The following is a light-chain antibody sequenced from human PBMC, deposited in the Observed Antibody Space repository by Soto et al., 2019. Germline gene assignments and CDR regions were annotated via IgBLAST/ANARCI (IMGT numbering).Light chain of an antibody. J-gene: IGLJ1*01. Sequence: QSALTQPASVSGSPGQSITISCTGTSSDVGAYNYVSWYQQHPGKAPKFIIYEVSNRPSRVSNRFSGSKSGNTASLTISGLQAEDEADYYCSSYTRSSTSYVFGTGTKVTVL. CDR2: EVS. CDR1: SSDVGAYNY. V-gene: IGLV2-14*01. CDR3: SSYTRSSTSYV.